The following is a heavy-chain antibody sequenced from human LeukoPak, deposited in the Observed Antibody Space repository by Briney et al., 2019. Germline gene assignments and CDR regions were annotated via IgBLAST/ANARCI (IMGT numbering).Heavy chain of an antibody. CDR2: ISGSGGST. V-gene: IGHV3-23*01. J-gene: IGHJ6*02. D-gene: IGHD3-10*01. CDR3: AKYFHGSGSYYWYYYYYGMDV. CDR1: GFTFSSYA. Sequence: HAGGSLRLSCAASGFTFSSYAMSWVRQAPGKGLEWVSAISGSGGSTYYADSVKGRFTISTDNSKNTLYLQMNSLRAEDTAVYYCAKYFHGSGSYYWYYYYYGMDVWGQGTTVTVSS.